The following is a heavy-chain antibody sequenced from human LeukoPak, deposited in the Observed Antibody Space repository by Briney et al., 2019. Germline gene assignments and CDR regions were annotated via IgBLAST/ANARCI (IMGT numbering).Heavy chain of an antibody. CDR3: ARGAYNWNHQSVLRAPNWFDP. V-gene: IGHV3-48*03. Sequence: GGSLRLSCAASGFTFSNYEMNWGRQAPGKGLEWVSYISSSGITKYYADSVKGRFTISRDNAMSSLYLQMNSLRVDDTAVYYCARGAYNWNHQSVLRAPNWFDPWGQGNRVTVSS. J-gene: IGHJ5*02. D-gene: IGHD1-14*01. CDR2: ISSSGITK. CDR1: GFTFSNYE.